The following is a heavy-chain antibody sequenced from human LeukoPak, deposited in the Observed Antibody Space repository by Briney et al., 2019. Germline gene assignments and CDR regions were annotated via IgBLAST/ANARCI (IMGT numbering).Heavy chain of an antibody. J-gene: IGHJ6*03. Sequence: PSETLSLTCTVSGGSISSGSYFWSWIRQPAGKGLEWIGRIYTSGSTNYNPSLKSRVTISVDTSKNQFSPKLSSVIAADTAVYYCARTTEGYCSSASCFGFSYSYYMDVWGKGTTVTISS. V-gene: IGHV4-61*02. D-gene: IGHD2-2*01. CDR2: IYTSGST. CDR1: GGSISSGSYF. CDR3: ARTTEGYCSSASCFGFSYSYYMDV.